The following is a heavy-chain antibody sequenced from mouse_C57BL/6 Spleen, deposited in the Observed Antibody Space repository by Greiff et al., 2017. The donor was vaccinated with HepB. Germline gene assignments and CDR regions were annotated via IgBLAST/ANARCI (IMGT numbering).Heavy chain of an antibody. J-gene: IGHJ4*01. CDR3: ARLAGGYAMDY. Sequence: VQLQQPGAELVRPGTSVKLSCKASGYTFTSYWMHWVKQRPGQGLEWIGVIDPSDSYTNYNQKFKGKATLTVDTSSSTAYMQLSSLTSEDSAVYYCARLAGGYAMDYWGQGTSVTVSS. CDR2: IDPSDSYT. CDR1: GYTFTSYW. V-gene: IGHV1-59*01.